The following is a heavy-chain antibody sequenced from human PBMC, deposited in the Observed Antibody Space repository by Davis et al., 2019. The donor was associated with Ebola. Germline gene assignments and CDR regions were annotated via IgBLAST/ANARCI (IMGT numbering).Heavy chain of an antibody. CDR1: GYTLSDLS. CDR3: ARDPMVRGVIDYYGMDV. V-gene: IGHV1-24*01. D-gene: IGHD3-10*01. CDR2: FDPEDEET. Sequence: ASVKVSCKVSGYTLSDLSIHWVRQAPGKGLEWMGGFDPEDEETIYAQKFQGRVTMTEDTSTDTAYMELSRLRSDDTAVYYCARDPMVRGVIDYYGMDVWGQGTTVTVSS. J-gene: IGHJ6*02.